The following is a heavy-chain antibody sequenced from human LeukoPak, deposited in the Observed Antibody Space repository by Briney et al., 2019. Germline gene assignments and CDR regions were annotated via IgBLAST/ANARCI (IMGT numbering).Heavy chain of an antibody. CDR2: VSGSESNT. CDR1: GFTFSSYA. V-gene: IGHV3-23*01. J-gene: IGHJ4*02. Sequence: GGSLILSCAASGFTFSSYAVSWVRQTPGKGLEWVSSVSGSESNTCYADSVKGRFTISRDNSKNTLNLQMNSLRAEDTAVYYCAKVGSTWIQSPVDYWGQGTLVTVSS. D-gene: IGHD5-18*01. CDR3: AKVGSTWIQSPVDY.